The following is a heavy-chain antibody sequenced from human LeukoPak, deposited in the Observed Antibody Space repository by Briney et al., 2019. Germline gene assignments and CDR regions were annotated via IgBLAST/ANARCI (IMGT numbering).Heavy chain of an antibody. D-gene: IGHD3-9*01. CDR1: GGSISSYY. CDR3: ASTYYDILTGYSDAFDI. CDR2: IYYSGST. V-gene: IGHV4-59*08. J-gene: IGHJ3*02. Sequence: SETLSLTCNVYGGSISSYYWSWIRQPPGKGLEWIGYIYYSGSTNYNPSLKSRVTISVDTSKNQFSLKLSSVTAADTAVYYCASTYYDILTGYSDAFDIWGQGTMVTVSS.